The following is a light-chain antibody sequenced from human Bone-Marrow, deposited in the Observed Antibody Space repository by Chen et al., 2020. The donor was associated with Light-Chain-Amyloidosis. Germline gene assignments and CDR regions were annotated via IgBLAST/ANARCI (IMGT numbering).Light chain of an antibody. CDR3: QQYNSYPLT. V-gene: IGKV1-5*03. CDR1: QSISSW. CDR2: KAS. J-gene: IGKJ4*01. Sequence: DIQMTQSPSTLSASVGDRVTITCRASQSISSWLAWYQQKPGKAPKLLIYKASSLESGVPSRFSGSGSGTEFTLTISSLQADDLATYYCQQYNSYPLTFGGGTKVEIK.